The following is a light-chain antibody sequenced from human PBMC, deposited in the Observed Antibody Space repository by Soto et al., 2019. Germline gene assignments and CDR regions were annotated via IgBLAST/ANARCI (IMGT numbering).Light chain of an antibody. J-gene: IGKJ3*01. V-gene: IGKV1-39*01. CDR1: QSISPY. CDR2: AAS. CDR3: QQSYSLPRT. Sequence: DSQMTQSPTSLSASVGDRVTITCRASQSISPYLNWYQQKPGKAPELLIYAASTLQSGVPSRFSGSGSGTDYTLTISSLQPEDSATYYCQQSYSLPRTFGPGNKVDI.